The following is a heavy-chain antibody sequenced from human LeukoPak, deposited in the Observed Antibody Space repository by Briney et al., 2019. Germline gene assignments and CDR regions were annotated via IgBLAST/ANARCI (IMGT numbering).Heavy chain of an antibody. CDR1: GYSVSSGYY. CDR2: IYHSGST. J-gene: IGHJ3*02. Sequence: SETLSLTCTVSGYSVSSGYYWGWIRQPPGKGLEWIGSIYHSGSTYYSPSLKSRVTISVDTSKNQFSLKLSSVTAADTAVYFCAREPLTYYYDSSGYLGAFDIWGQGTMVTVSS. CDR3: AREPLTYYYDSSGYLGAFDI. D-gene: IGHD3-22*01. V-gene: IGHV4-38-2*02.